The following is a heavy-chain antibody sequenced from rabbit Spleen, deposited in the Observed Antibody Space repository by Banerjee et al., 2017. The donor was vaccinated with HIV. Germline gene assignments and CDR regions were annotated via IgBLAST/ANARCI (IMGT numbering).Heavy chain of an antibody. CDR2: IYTGSSGTT. D-gene: IGHD8-1*01. CDR3: ARDSGSSFSSYGMDL. CDR1: GFSFSNNYY. Sequence: QEQLVESGGGLVQPEGSLTLTCTASGFSFSNNYYMCWVRRAPGKGLEWIACIYTGSSGTTYYASWAKGRFTISKTSSTTVTLQMTSLTAADTATYFCARDSGSSFSSYGMDLWGPGTLVTVS. V-gene: IGHV1S45*01. J-gene: IGHJ6*01.